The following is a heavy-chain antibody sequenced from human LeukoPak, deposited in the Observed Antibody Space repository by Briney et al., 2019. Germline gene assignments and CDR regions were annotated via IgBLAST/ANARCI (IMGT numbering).Heavy chain of an antibody. J-gene: IGHJ4*02. D-gene: IGHD6-19*01. CDR1: GYTFTAYY. Sequence: ASVKVSCKASGYTFTAYYMHWVRHDPGQGLEWMGWINPNSGGSDYAQKFQGRVTMTRDTSISTAYMELSSLRSDDTAVYYCARSDSSGWLDYWGQGTLVSVSS. CDR3: ARSDSSGWLDY. V-gene: IGHV1-2*02. CDR2: INPNSGGS.